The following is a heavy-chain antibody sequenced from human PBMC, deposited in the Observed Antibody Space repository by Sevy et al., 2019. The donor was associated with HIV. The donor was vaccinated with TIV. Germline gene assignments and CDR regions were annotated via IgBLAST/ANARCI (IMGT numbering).Heavy chain of an antibody. J-gene: IGHJ3*02. CDR2: IYYSGST. D-gene: IGHD2-2*01. CDR3: ARGADIVVVPAAMYAFDI. CDR1: GGSISSYY. Sequence: SETLSLTCTVSGGSISSYYWGWIRQPPGKGLEWIGYIYYSGSTNYNPSLKSRVTISVDTSKNQFSLKLSSVTAADTAVYYCARGADIVVVPAAMYAFDIWGQGTMVTVSS. V-gene: IGHV4-59*01.